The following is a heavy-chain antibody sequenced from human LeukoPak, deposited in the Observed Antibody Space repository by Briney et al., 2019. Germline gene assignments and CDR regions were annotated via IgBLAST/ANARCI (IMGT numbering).Heavy chain of an antibody. Sequence: GGSLRLSCAASGFTFSSYWMSWVRQAPGKGLEWVANIKQDGSEKYYVDSVKGRFTISRDNAKNSLYLQMNSLRAEDTAVYYCARDVDTAMVTIDYWGQGTLVTVSS. CDR3: ARDVDTAMVTIDY. J-gene: IGHJ4*02. CDR2: IKQDGSEK. V-gene: IGHV3-7*03. CDR1: GFTFSSYW. D-gene: IGHD5-18*01.